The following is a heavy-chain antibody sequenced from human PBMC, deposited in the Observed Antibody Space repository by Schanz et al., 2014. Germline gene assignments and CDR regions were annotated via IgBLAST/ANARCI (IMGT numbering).Heavy chain of an antibody. V-gene: IGHV1-18*01. J-gene: IGHJ6*02. CDR2: ISAYTNNT. Sequence: QLVQSGAEVKKPGASVKVSCKASRYTFNTYGLNWVRQAPGQGLEWMGWISAYTNNTNYAQTLQGRITLTTDTATSTAYMELRSLRSDDTAVYYCARVQDDILTGSEYYYGMDVWGQGTTVTVSS. CDR1: RYTFNTYG. CDR3: ARVQDDILTGSEYYYGMDV. D-gene: IGHD3-9*01.